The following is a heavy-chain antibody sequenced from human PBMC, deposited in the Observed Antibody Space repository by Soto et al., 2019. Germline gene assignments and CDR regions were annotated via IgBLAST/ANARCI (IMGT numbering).Heavy chain of an antibody. V-gene: IGHV1-18*01. D-gene: IGHD6-19*01. J-gene: IGHJ4*02. CDR3: AREAVSGRTGFDY. CDR2: VNAYNGNT. CDR1: GYTYTSYG. Sequence: ASVKVSCKASGYTYTSYGISWVRQAPGQGLEWMGWVNAYNGNTNYAQKFQGRVTMTTDTSTSTAYMELRSLRSDDTAVYYCAREAVSGRTGFDYWGQGTLVTVSS.